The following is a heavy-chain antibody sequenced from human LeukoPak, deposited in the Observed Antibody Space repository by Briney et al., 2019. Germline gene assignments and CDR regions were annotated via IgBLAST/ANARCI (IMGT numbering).Heavy chain of an antibody. J-gene: IGHJ6*02. CDR2: INSDGSST. CDR1: GFTFSSYW. Sequence: GGSLRLSCAASGFTFSSYWMHWVRQAPGKGLVWVSGINSDGSSTSYADSVKGRFTISRDNAKNTLYLQMNSLRAEDTAVYYCGRSGGRDIVVVPAAMSNYYGMDVWGQGTTVTVSS. D-gene: IGHD2-2*01. CDR3: GRSGGRDIVVVPAAMSNYYGMDV. V-gene: IGHV3-74*01.